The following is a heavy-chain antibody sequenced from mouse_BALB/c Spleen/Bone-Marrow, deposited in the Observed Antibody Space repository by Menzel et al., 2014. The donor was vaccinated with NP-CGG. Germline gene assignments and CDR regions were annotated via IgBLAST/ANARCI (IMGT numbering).Heavy chain of an antibody. J-gene: IGHJ1*01. D-gene: IGHD1-1*01. CDR3: ARLNYYGNLFV. CDR1: GFYFSSYW. Sequence: EVKVEESGGGLVHPGGSLKLSCAASGFYFSSYWMSWVRQAPGKGLEWIGEINPDSSTINYTPSLKDKFIISRDNAKNTLYLQMSKVRSEDTALYYCARLNYYGNLFVWGAGTTVTVSS. V-gene: IGHV4-1*02. CDR2: INPDSSTI.